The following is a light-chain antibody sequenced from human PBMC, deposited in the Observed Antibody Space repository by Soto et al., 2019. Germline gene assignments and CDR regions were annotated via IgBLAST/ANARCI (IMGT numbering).Light chain of an antibody. CDR1: QSISSW. CDR3: QQYNSYSST. Sequence: DIQMTQSPSTLSASVGDRVTITCRASQSISSWLAWYQQKPGKAPKLLIYKASSLESGVPSRFRGSGSGTEFTLTISSLQPDDFATYYCQQYNSYSSTFGQGTKVDIK. CDR2: KAS. V-gene: IGKV1-5*03. J-gene: IGKJ1*01.